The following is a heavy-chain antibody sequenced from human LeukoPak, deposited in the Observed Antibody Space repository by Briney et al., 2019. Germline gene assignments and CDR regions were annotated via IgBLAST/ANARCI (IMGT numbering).Heavy chain of an antibody. J-gene: IGHJ5*02. V-gene: IGHV4-59*08. CDR1: GGSISSYY. CDR2: IYYSGST. D-gene: IGHD3-10*01. CDR3: ARRVPYLGFDP. Sequence: SETLSITCTVSGGSISSYYWSWIRQPPGKGLEWIGYIYYSGSTNYNPSLKSRVTISVDTSKNQFSQKLSSVTAADTAVYYCARRVPYLGFDPWGQGTLVTVSS.